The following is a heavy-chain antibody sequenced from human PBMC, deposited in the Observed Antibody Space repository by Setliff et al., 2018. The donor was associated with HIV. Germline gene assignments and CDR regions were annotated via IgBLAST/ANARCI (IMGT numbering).Heavy chain of an antibody. CDR3: ARDPKPKFWSGNSPFDY. D-gene: IGHD3-3*01. CDR2: IKQDGSDM. V-gene: IGHV3-7*01. CDR1: GLPFYNYW. Sequence: GGSLRLSCVASGLPFYNYWMTRLRRAPGRGLEWVANIKQDGSDMHYIESVKGRFTILRDNAKNSLYLQMNSLRAEDTAVYYCARDPKPKFWSGNSPFDYWGQGTLVTVSS. J-gene: IGHJ4*02.